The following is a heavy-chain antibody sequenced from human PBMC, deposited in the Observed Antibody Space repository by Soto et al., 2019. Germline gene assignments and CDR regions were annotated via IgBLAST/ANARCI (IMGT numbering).Heavy chain of an antibody. CDR2: IYYSGST. V-gene: IGHV4-59*01. CDR1: GGSISSYY. Sequence: SETLSLTCTVSGGSISSYYWSWIRQPPGKGLEWIGYIYYSGSTNYNPSLKSRVTISVDTSKNQFSLKVHSVTAADTAVYYCARKEGCGVSSFYGLDVWGQGTTVTVSS. D-gene: IGHD2-15*01. J-gene: IGHJ6*02. CDR3: ARKEGCGVSSFYGLDV.